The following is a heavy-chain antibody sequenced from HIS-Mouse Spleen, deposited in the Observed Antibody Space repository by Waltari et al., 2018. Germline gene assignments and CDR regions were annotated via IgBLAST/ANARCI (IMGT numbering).Heavy chain of an antibody. CDR1: GFSLSTSGMC. V-gene: IGHV2-70*01. J-gene: IGHJ4*02. D-gene: IGHD6-19*01. CDR2: IDWDDDK. Sequence: QVTLRESGPALVKPTQTLTLTCTFSGFSLSTSGMCVSWIRKPPGKALEWLAPIDWDDDKYYSTSLKTRLTISKDTSKNQVVLTMTNMDPVDTATYYCARIAEGYSSGWYAFDYWGQGTLVTVSS. CDR3: ARIAEGYSSGWYAFDY.